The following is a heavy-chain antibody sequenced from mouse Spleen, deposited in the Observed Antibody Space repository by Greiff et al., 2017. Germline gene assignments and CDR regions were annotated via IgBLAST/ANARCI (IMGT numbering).Heavy chain of an antibody. CDR1: GYSITSGYD. CDR3: ARGVRRGFDY. J-gene: IGHJ2*01. Sequence: EVQLQQSGPGMVKPSQSLSLTCTVTGYSITSGYDWHWIRHFPGNKLEWMGYISYSGSTNYNPSLKSRISITHDTSKNHFFLKLNSVTTEDTATYYCARGVRRGFDYWGQGTTLTVSS. CDR2: ISYSGST. D-gene: IGHD2-14*01. V-gene: IGHV3-1*01.